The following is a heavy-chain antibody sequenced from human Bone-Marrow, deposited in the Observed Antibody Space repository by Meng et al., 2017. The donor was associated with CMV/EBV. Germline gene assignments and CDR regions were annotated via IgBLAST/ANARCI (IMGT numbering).Heavy chain of an antibody. V-gene: IGHV4-38-2*02. CDR2: IYYSGST. Sequence: AGSLTLSCTVSGYSISSGYYWGWIRQPPGKGLEWIGSIYYSGSTYYNPSLKSRITISVDTSKIQFSLKLSSVTAADTAVYYCARHVPFSAAPIDYWGQGTLVTVSS. J-gene: IGHJ4*02. CDR1: GYSISSGYY. D-gene: IGHD6-13*01. CDR3: ARHVPFSAAPIDY.